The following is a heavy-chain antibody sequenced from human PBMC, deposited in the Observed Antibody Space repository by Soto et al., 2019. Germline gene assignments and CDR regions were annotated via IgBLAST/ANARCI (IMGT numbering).Heavy chain of an antibody. CDR2: IITIFGTA. CDR1: GGTFSSYA. V-gene: IGHV1-69*01. J-gene: IGHJ5*02. Sequence: QLQLVQSGAEVKKPGSSVKVSCKASGGTFSSYAISWVRQAPGQGLEWMGGIITIFGTANYAQKFQGRVTITADESTSTAYMELSSLRSEDTAVYYCARDPLSYCGGDCYTRGDWFDPWGQGTLVTVSS. CDR3: ARDPLSYCGGDCYTRGDWFDP. D-gene: IGHD2-21*02.